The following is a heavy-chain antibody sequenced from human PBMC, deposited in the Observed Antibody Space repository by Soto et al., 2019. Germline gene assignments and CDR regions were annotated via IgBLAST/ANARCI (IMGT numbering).Heavy chain of an antibody. D-gene: IGHD2-2*01. J-gene: IGHJ5*02. CDR1: GCSISSYY. V-gene: IGHV4-59*01. CDR2: IYYSGST. Sequence: SETLSLTCTVSGCSISSYYWSWIRQPPGKGLEWIGYIYYSGSTNYNPSLKSRVTISVDTSKNQFSLKLSSVTAADTAVYYCARGIVVVPAAMLTGVYWFDPWGQGTLVTVSS. CDR3: ARGIVVVPAAMLTGVYWFDP.